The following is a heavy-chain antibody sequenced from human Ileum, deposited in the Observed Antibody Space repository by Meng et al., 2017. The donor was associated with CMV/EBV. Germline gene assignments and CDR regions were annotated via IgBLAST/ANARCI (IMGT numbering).Heavy chain of an antibody. Sequence: GESLKISCAASGFTFSSYGMHWVRQAPGKGLEWVAFIRYDGSNKYYADSVKGRFTISRDNSKNTLYLQMNSLRAEDTAVYYCAKDITIFDTMHNYGMDVWGQGTTVTVSS. V-gene: IGHV3-30*02. J-gene: IGHJ6*02. CDR1: GFTFSSYG. CDR3: AKDITIFDTMHNYGMDV. CDR2: IRYDGSNK. D-gene: IGHD3-3*01.